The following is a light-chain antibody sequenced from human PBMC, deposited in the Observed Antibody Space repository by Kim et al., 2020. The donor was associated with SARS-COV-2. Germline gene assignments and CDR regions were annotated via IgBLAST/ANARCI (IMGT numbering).Light chain of an antibody. V-gene: IGLV3-1*01. Sequence: VSPGQTASITCSGDKLEDKYACWYQQKPGQSPVLVIYQDSKRPSGIPERFSGSNSGNTATLTISGTQAMDEADYYCQAWDSSTALVFGGGTQLTVL. CDR3: QAWDSSTALV. CDR2: QDS. J-gene: IGLJ2*01. CDR1: KLEDKY.